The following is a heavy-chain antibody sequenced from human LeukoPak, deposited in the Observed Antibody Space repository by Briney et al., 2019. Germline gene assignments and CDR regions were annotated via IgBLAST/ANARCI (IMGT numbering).Heavy chain of an antibody. Sequence: PGGSLRLSCAASGFTFSSYAMSWVRRAPGKGLEWVSVISGGGGSTYYADSVKGRFSISRDNSKNTLYLEMNSLRGDDAGVYYCAKNSQPSGDYAGAFDFWGQGTLVTVSS. CDR2: ISGGGGST. J-gene: IGHJ4*02. D-gene: IGHD4-17*01. CDR1: GFTFSSYA. V-gene: IGHV3-23*01. CDR3: AKNSQPSGDYAGAFDF.